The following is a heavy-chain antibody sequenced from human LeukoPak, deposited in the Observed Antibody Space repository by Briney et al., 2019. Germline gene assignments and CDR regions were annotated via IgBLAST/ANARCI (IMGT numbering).Heavy chain of an antibody. CDR1: GFTFSSYW. CDR2: INNDGSYA. CDR3: ARINYGGDS. V-gene: IGHV3-74*01. Sequence: GGSLRLSCVASGFTFSSYWLHWVRQAPGKGLVWISHINNDGSYATYAESVKGRFTISRDNAKNTLFLQMNSLRAEDTAVYYCARINYGGDSWGQGTLVTVSS. D-gene: IGHD3-16*01. J-gene: IGHJ4*02.